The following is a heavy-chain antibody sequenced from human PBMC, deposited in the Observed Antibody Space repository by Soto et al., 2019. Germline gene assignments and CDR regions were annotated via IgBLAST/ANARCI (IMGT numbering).Heavy chain of an antibody. CDR2: IIPVFQTA. J-gene: IGHJ4*02. CDR1: GGLFSSYP. CDR3: ARGGSGYTWFNEF. V-gene: IGHV1-69*01. D-gene: IGHD3-22*01. Sequence: QEQLVQSGAEVKKPGSSVKVSCKASGGLFSSYPISWVRQVPGQGLEWMGGIIPVFQTAYYTQRFQVRVTITADESTTTAYMELSSLRSEDTAIYYCARGGSGYTWFNEFWGQGTLVTVSS.